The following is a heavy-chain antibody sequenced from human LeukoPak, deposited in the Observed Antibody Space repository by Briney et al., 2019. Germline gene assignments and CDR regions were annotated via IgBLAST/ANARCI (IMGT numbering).Heavy chain of an antibody. CDR1: GFNFSSYG. J-gene: IGHJ4*02. CDR2: IRYDGSNK. D-gene: IGHD4-17*01. V-gene: IGHV3-30*02. CDR3: AKGYGDKGDYFDY. Sequence: GGSLRLSCAASGFNFSSYGMHWLRQAPGKGLEWVAFIRYDGSNKYYADSVKGRFTISRDNSKNTLYLQMNSLRAEDTAVYYCAKGYGDKGDYFDYWGRGTLVTVSS.